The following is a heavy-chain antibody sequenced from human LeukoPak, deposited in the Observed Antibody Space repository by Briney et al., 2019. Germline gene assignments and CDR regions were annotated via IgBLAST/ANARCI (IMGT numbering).Heavy chain of an antibody. D-gene: IGHD3-22*01. CDR1: GYTFTGYY. CDR3: AGFGYYDSSGPSVY. J-gene: IGHJ4*02. Sequence: ASVKVSCKASGYTFTGYYMHWVRQAPGQGLEWMGWINPNSGGTNYAQKFQGRVTMTRNTSISTAYMELSSLRSEDTAVYYCAGFGYYDSSGPSVYWGQGTLVTVSS. CDR2: INPNSGGT. V-gene: IGHV1-2*02.